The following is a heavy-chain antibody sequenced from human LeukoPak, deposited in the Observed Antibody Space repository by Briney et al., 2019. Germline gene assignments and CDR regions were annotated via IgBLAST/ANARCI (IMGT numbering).Heavy chain of an antibody. CDR1: GITLSNYG. CDR2: IGASGGGT. J-gene: IGHJ4*02. Sequence: GGSLRLSCAVSGITLSNYGMSWVRQAPGKGLEWVAGIGASGGGTYYADSVKGRFTISRDNSKNTLYLQVYSLRAEDTAVYFCAKRGVVIRVILVGFHKEAYYFDSWGQGALVTVSS. CDR3: AKRGVVIRVILVGFHKEAYYFDS. D-gene: IGHD3-22*01. V-gene: IGHV3-23*01.